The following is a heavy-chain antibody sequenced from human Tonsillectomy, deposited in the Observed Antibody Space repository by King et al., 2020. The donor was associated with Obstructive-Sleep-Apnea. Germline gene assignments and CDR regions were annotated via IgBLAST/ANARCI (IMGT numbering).Heavy chain of an antibody. J-gene: IGHJ4*02. V-gene: IGHV3-23*04. CDR3: AKDRGRSAFAY. D-gene: IGHD1-26*01. Sequence: VQLVESGGGLVQPGGSLRLSCEASGFTFSSYAMSWVRQAPGKGLEWVSGISGSGDTTYYADSVKGRFTISRDNSKNTLYLQMNSLRAEDTAVYYCAKDRGRSAFAYWGQGTLVTVSS. CDR2: ISGSGDTT. CDR1: GFTFSSYA.